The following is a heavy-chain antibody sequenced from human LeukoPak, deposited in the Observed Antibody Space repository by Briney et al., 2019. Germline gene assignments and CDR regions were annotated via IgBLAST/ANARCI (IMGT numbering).Heavy chain of an antibody. CDR2: IYTSGST. D-gene: IGHD3-22*01. J-gene: IGHJ4*02. Sequence: SLTLSLTCTVSGGSISSGSYYWSWIRQPAGKGLEWIGRIYTSGSTNYNPSLKSRVTISVDTSKNQFSLKLSSVTAADTAVYYCALEHLPDYYDSSGYYYSFDYWGQGTLVTVSS. CDR3: ALEHLPDYYDSSGYYYSFDY. CDR1: GGSISSGSYY. V-gene: IGHV4-61*02.